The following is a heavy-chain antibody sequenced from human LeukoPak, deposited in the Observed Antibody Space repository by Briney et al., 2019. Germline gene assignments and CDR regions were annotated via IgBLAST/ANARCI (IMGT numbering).Heavy chain of an antibody. CDR3: AKDSSSYDWGYMDV. Sequence: GGSLILSCAASGFTFDNYRMSWVRQAPGKGLEWVSLIGGSDGRTRYADSVKGRFTISRDNSKNTLYLEMNSLRAEDTAVYYCAKDSSSYDWGYMDVWGKGTTVTISS. V-gene: IGHV3-23*01. D-gene: IGHD3-22*01. J-gene: IGHJ6*03. CDR1: GFTFDNYR. CDR2: IGGSDGRT.